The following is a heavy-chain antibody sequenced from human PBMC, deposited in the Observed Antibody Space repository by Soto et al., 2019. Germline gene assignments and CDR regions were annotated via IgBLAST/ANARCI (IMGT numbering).Heavy chain of an antibody. CDR3: ARAVVVVVAGTGGVTYY. J-gene: IGHJ4*02. CDR2: INHRGST. V-gene: IGHV4-34*01. D-gene: IGHD2-15*01. CDR1: GGSFSGYY. Sequence: QVQLQQWGAGLLKPSETLSLTCAVYGGSFSGYYWSWIRQPPGKGLEWIGEINHRGSTNYNPSLKSRVTISVDTSKNLFSLKLSSVTAADTAVYYCARAVVVVVAGTGGVTYYWGQGTLVTVSS.